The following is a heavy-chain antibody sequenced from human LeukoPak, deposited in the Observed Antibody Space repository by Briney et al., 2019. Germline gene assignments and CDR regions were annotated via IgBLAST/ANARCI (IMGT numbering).Heavy chain of an antibody. V-gene: IGHV1-69*04. D-gene: IGHD2-21*01. CDR2: IIPILGIA. J-gene: IGHJ4*02. CDR1: GGTFSSYT. Sequence: SVKVSCKASGGTFSSYTISWVRQAPGQGLEWMGRIIPILGIANYAQKIQGRVTLTADKSTSTAYMELSSLRSEDTAVYYCARDKRFAGGGDYWGQGTLVTVSS. CDR3: ARDKRFAGGGDY.